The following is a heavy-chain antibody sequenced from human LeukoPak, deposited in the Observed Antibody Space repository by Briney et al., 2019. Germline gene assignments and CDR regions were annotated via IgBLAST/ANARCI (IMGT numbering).Heavy chain of an antibody. CDR2: ISNSGDYI. CDR3: AREMYAGWYFAFDI. D-gene: IGHD6-19*01. V-gene: IGHV3-21*01. J-gene: IGHJ3*02. CDR1: GFTFSSFT. Sequence: GGSLRLSCTVSGFTFSSFTMNWVRQGPGKGLEWVASISNSGDYISYADSLKGRFTISRDNAKNSLFLQMSSLRAEDTAVYYCAREMYAGWYFAFDIWGQGTMVTVSS.